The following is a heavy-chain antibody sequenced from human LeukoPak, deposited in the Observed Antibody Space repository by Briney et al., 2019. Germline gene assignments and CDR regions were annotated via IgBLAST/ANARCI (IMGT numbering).Heavy chain of an antibody. CDR1: GFTFSSYA. CDR2: ISYDGSNK. J-gene: IGHJ4*02. Sequence: PGRSLRLSCAASGFTFSSYAMHWVRQAPGKGLEWVAVISYDGSNKYYADSVKGRFTISIDNSKNTLYLQMNSLRAEDTALYYCVKAWSDWGQGTLVTVSS. CDR3: VKAWSD. D-gene: IGHD3-3*01. V-gene: IGHV3-30-3*01.